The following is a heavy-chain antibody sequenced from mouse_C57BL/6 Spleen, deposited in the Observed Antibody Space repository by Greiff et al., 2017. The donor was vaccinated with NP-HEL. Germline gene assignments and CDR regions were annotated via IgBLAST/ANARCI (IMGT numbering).Heavy chain of an antibody. J-gene: IGHJ4*01. D-gene: IGHD1-1*01. CDR1: GFTFSDYG. CDR3: ARGYYGSSPTSMDY. V-gene: IGHV5-17*01. Sequence: EVMLVESGGGLVKPGGSLKLSCAASGFTFSDYGMHWVRQAPEKGLEWVAYISSGSSTIYYVDTVKGRFTISRDNAKNTLFLQMTSLRSEDTAMYYCARGYYGSSPTSMDYWGQGTSVTVSS. CDR2: ISSGSSTI.